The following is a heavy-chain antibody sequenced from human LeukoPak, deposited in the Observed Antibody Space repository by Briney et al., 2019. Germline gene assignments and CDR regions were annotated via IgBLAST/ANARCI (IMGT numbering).Heavy chain of an antibody. D-gene: IGHD2-15*01. V-gene: IGHV1-24*01. Sequence: ASVKVSCKVSGYTLTELSMHWVRQAPGKGLEWMGGFDPEDGETIYAQKFQGRVTMTEDTSTDTAYMELSSLRSEDTAVYYCATSAARGEAAPRPNFDYWGQGTLVTVSS. CDR3: ATSAARGEAAPRPNFDY. CDR2: FDPEDGET. CDR1: GYTLTELS. J-gene: IGHJ4*02.